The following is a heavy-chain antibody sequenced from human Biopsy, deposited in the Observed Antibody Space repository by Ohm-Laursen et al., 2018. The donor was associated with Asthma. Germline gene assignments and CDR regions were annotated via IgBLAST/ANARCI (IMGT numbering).Heavy chain of an antibody. CDR1: GFTFSSFG. D-gene: IGHD2-15*01. CDR3: ARVDGVVEAATRLGGMDV. Sequence: SLRLSCAASGFTFSSFGMHWVRQTPAKGLEWVAVISFDGSNKYYADSVKGRFTISRDNSKNTLYLQMTSLSAEDSAVYYCARVDGVVEAATRLGGMDVWGQGTTVNVSS. CDR2: ISFDGSNK. V-gene: IGHV3-30*03. J-gene: IGHJ6*02.